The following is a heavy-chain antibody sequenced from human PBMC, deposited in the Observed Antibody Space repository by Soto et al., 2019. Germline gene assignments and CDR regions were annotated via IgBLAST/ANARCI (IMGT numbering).Heavy chain of an antibody. Sequence: EVQLVESGGGLVQPGGSLRLSCAASGFTVSSNYMSWVRQAAGKGLEWVSVIYSGGSTYYADSVKGRFTISRANSKNKLYLQMNSLRAEDTAVYYCATSCDIVVVSDYWGQGTLVTVCS. CDR1: GFTVSSNY. CDR3: ATSCDIVVVSDY. J-gene: IGHJ4*02. CDR2: IYSGGST. D-gene: IGHD2-2*01. V-gene: IGHV3-66*01.